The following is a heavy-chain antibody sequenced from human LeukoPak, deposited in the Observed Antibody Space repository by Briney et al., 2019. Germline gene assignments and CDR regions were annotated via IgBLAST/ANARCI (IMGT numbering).Heavy chain of an antibody. Sequence: AGGSLRLSCAASGFTFSSYEMNWVRQAPGKGLEWVSYISSSGSTIYYADSVKGRFTISRDNAKNSLYLQMNSLRAEDTALYYCARESPYYDFWSGYLVHWGQGTLVTVS. J-gene: IGHJ4*02. CDR3: ARESPYYDFWSGYLVH. CDR2: ISSSGSTI. V-gene: IGHV3-48*03. D-gene: IGHD3-3*01. CDR1: GFTFSSYE.